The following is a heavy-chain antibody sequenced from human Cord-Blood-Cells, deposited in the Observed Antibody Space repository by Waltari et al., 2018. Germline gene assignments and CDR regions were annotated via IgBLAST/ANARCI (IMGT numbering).Heavy chain of an antibody. CDR3: AQSGSYYFDY. V-gene: IGHV4-4*02. D-gene: IGHD3-10*01. J-gene: IGHJ4*02. CDR2: IYPSWRR. CDR1: GGSISSSNW. Sequence: QVQLQESGPGLVQPSGTLSLTCAVSGGSISSSNWWSWVRQPPGKGLGWIGDIYPSWRRNYTPPLKSPVPISGDKSKNQFSLHLSSVTAADTAVYYCAQSGSYYFDYWGQGALVTVSS.